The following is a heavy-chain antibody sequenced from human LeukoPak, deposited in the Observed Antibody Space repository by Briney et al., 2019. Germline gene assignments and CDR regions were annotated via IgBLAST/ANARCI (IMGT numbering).Heavy chain of an antibody. D-gene: IGHD6-13*01. CDR1: GFTVSSNY. J-gene: IGHJ6*02. Sequence: GGSLRLSCAASGFTVSSNYMSWVRQAPGKGLEWVSVIYSGGSTYYVDSVKGRFTISRDNSKNTLYLQMNSLRAEDTAVYYCARDRDIAAAGTGDNYYYGMDVWGQGTTVTVSS. V-gene: IGHV3-66*01. CDR2: IYSGGST. CDR3: ARDRDIAAAGTGDNYYYGMDV.